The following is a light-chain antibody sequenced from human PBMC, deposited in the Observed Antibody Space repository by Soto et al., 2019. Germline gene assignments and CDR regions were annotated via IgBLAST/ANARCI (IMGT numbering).Light chain of an antibody. CDR1: QSVSSS. J-gene: IGKJ1*01. Sequence: EIVMTQSPATLSGSPGERATLSCRASQSVSSSLAWYQQNPGQAPRLLIYDASTRATGIPARLGGSGSGTEFTLTISSLQSEDFAVYYCQQYKSWPETFGQGTKVEIK. V-gene: IGKV3-15*01. CDR3: QQYKSWPET. CDR2: DAS.